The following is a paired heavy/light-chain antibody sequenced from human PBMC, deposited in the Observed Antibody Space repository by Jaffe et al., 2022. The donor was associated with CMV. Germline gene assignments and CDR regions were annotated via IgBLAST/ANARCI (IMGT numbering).Heavy chain of an antibody. CDR2: INAGNGNT. D-gene: IGHD3-10*01. V-gene: IGHV1-3*01. CDR3: ARGAGLGLWFGDIANYYYMDV. J-gene: IGHJ6*03. CDR1: GYTFTSYA. Sequence: QVQLVQSGAEVKKPGASVKVSCKASGYTFTSYAMHWVRQAPGQRLEWMGWINAGNGNTKYSQKFQGRVTITRDTSASTAYMELSSLRSEDTAVYYCARGAGLGLWFGDIANYYYMDVWGKGTTVTVSS.
Light chain of an antibody. CDR2: DAS. CDR1: QSVSSY. J-gene: IGKJ3*01. V-gene: IGKV3-11*01. Sequence: EIVLTQSPATLSLSPGERATLSCRASQSVSSYLAWYQQKPGQAPRLLIYDASNRATGIPARFSGSGSGTDFTLTISSLEPEDFAVYYCQQRSNWPPSFGPGTKVDIK. CDR3: QQRSNWPPS.